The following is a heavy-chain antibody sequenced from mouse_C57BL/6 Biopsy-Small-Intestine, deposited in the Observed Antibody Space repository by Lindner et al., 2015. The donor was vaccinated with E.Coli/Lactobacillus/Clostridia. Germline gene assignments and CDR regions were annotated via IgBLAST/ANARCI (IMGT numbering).Heavy chain of an antibody. CDR2: IDPNSGGT. CDR3: ARSLPNWDSWFAY. D-gene: IGHD4-1*01. CDR1: GYTFTSYW. Sequence: VQLQESGAELVKPGASVKLSCKASGYTFTSYWMHWVEQRPGRGLEWIGNIDPNSGGTKYNEKFKSKATLTVDKPSSTAYMQLSSLTSEDSAVYYCARSLPNWDSWFAYWGQGTLVTVSA. J-gene: IGHJ3*01. V-gene: IGHV1-72*01.